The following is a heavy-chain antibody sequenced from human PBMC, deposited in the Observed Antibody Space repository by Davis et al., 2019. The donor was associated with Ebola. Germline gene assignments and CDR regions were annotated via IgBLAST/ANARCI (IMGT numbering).Heavy chain of an antibody. Sequence: MPSETLSLTCAVYGVSFSGYYWSWIRQPPGKGLEWIGEINHSGSTNYNPSLKSRVTISVDTSKNQFSLKLSSVTAADTAVYYCARGRVAAAGRSYYYYGMDVWGQGTTVTVSS. D-gene: IGHD6-13*01. J-gene: IGHJ6*02. V-gene: IGHV4-34*01. CDR3: ARGRVAAAGRSYYYYGMDV. CDR2: INHSGST. CDR1: GVSFSGYY.